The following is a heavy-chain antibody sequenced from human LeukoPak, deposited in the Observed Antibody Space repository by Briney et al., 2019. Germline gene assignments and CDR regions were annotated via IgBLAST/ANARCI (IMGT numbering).Heavy chain of an antibody. CDR1: GFTFSSYG. CDR3: ARDLLFYSYGPGGVDY. Sequence: PGGSLRLSCAASGFTFSSYGMHWVRQAPGKGLEWVAVIWYDGSNKYYADSVKGRFTISRDNSKNTLYLQMNSLRAEDTAVYYCARDLLFYSYGPGGVDYWGQGTLVTVSS. CDR2: IWYDGSNK. D-gene: IGHD5-18*01. J-gene: IGHJ4*02. V-gene: IGHV3-33*01.